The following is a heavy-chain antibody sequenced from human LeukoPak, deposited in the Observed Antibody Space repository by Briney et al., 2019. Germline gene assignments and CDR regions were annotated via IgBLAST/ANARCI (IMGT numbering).Heavy chain of an antibody. D-gene: IGHD3-3*01. Sequence: SVTVSCKASGGTFSSYAISWVRQAPGQGLEWMGGIIPIFGTANYAQKFQGRVTITADESTSTAYMELSSLRSEDTAVYYCARVLSGRYDFWSGYYTGGIFDYWGQGTLVTVSS. CDR2: IIPIFGTA. V-gene: IGHV1-69*13. J-gene: IGHJ4*02. CDR3: ARVLSGRYDFWSGYYTGGIFDY. CDR1: GGTFSSYA.